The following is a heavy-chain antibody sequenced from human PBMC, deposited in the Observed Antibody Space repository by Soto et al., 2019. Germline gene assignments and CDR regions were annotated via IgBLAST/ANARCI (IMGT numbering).Heavy chain of an antibody. D-gene: IGHD2-15*01. CDR2: IGYSGAT. CDR1: GGSITSGGSF. CDR3: ARGGASSKWFAP. Sequence: QVHLQESGPGLVRPSQTLSLTCTVSGGSITSGGSFWSWIRQHPGKGPEWIAFIGYSGATSYNPSLASRVTISADTYKSQFSLNLRSVTAADTAVYYCARGGASSKWFAPWGQGTLVTASS. J-gene: IGHJ5*02. V-gene: IGHV4-31*03.